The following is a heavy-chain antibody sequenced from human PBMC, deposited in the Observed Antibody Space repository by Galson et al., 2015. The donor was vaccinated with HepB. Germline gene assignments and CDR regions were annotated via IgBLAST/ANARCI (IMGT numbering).Heavy chain of an antibody. CDR2: IYSGGST. CDR3: ARDRVSVEMAPYYFDY. V-gene: IGHV3-53*01. Sequence: SLRLSCAASGFTVSSNYMSWVRQAPGKGLEWVSVIYSGGSTYYADSVKGRFTISRGNSKNTLYLQMNSLRAEDTAVYYCARDRVSVEMAPYYFDYWGQGTLVTVSS. D-gene: IGHD5-24*01. CDR1: GFTVSSNY. J-gene: IGHJ4*02.